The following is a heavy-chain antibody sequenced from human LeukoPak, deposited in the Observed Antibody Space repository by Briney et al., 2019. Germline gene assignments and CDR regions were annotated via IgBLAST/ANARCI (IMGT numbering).Heavy chain of an antibody. D-gene: IGHD6-13*01. V-gene: IGHV5-10-1*01. CDR2: IDPSDSCT. J-gene: IGHJ4*02. CDR3: ASSSAAVDY. CDR1: GYSFTSYW. Sequence: GASLKISCKGSGYSFTSYWINWVRQMPGKGLEWMGRIDPSDSCTNYSSSFQGHVTISADKSISTAYLQWSSLKASDTAMYYCASSSAAVDYWGQGTLVTVSS.